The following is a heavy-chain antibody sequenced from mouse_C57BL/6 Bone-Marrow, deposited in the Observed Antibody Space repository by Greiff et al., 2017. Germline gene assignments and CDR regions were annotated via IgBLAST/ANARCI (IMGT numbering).Heavy chain of an antibody. V-gene: IGHV5-4*03. D-gene: IGHD1-1*02. J-gene: IGHJ3*01. Sequence: EVKLVESGGGLVKPGGSLKLSCAASGFTFSSYAMSWVRQTPEKRLEWVATISDGGSYTYYPDNVKGRFTISRDNAKNNRYLQMSHLKSEDTAMYYYGRGGRFAYWGQGTLVTVTA. CDR1: GFTFSSYA. CDR3: GRGGRFAY. CDR2: ISDGGSYT.